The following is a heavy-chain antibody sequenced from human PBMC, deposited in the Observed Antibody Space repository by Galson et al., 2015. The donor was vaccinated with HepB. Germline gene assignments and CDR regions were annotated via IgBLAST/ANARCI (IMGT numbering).Heavy chain of an antibody. CDR1: GFSFDTYA. D-gene: IGHD3-3*01. Sequence: SLRLSCAASGFSFDTYAMSWVRQAPGKGLGWVSTISGAGHNTYYADAVRGRFTISRDNSMNTVYLQMISLRAVDTAMYYCAKDPDFDFYSEKSTTFDYWGRGTLVTVSS. CDR2: ISGAGHNT. J-gene: IGHJ4*02. V-gene: IGHV3-23*01. CDR3: AKDPDFDFYSEKSTTFDY.